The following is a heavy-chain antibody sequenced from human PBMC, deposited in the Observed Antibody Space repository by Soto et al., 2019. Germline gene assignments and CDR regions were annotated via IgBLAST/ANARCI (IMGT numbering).Heavy chain of an antibody. V-gene: IGHV1-8*01. J-gene: IGHJ6*02. CDR3: ARGESSRFDYSNYDMDV. CDR2: MNPNSGNT. CDR1: GYTFINHD. D-gene: IGHD3-16*01. Sequence: QVQLVQSGAEVKKPGASVKVSCKASGYTFINHDINWVRQATGQGLEWVGWMNPNSGNTRYAQRFQGRVTLTRNTSITTAYMELSSLRSEDTAMYYCARGESSRFDYSNYDMDVWGQGTTVTVSS.